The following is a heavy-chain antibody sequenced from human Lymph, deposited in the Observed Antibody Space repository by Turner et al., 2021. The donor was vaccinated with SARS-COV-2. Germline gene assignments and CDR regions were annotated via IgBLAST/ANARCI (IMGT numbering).Heavy chain of an antibody. J-gene: IGHJ6*02. CDR2: ISYDGSNK. CDR1: GFTFSSYA. Sequence: QVQLVESGGGVVHPGRSLRLSCAASGFTFSSYAMHWVRQAPGKGLEWVAVISYDGSNKYYADSVKGRFTISRDNSKNTLYLQMNSLRAEDTAVYYCARDTGGQVDVWGQGTTVTVSS. V-gene: IGHV3-30-3*01. CDR3: ARDTGGQVDV. D-gene: IGHD2-8*02.